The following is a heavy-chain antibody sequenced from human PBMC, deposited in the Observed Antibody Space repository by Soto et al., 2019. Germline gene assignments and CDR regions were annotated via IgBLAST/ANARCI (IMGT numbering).Heavy chain of an antibody. CDR1: GYSFTSYW. Sequence: GESLKISCKGSGYSFTSYWIGWVRQMPGKGLEWVGIIYPGDSDTRYSPSFQGQVTISADKSISTAYLQWSSLKASDTAMYYCARSWCGGDCYYYFDYWGQGTLVTVSS. J-gene: IGHJ4*02. D-gene: IGHD2-21*02. V-gene: IGHV5-51*01. CDR2: IYPGDSDT. CDR3: ARSWCGGDCYYYFDY.